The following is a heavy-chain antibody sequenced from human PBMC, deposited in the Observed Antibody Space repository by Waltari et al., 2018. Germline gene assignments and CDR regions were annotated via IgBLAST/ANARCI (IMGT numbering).Heavy chain of an antibody. CDR3: AEGGTMIVVVLPGY. V-gene: IGHV3-23*04. Sequence: EVQLVESGGGLVQPGGSLRLSCAASGFTFSSYAMSWVRQAPGKGLEWVSAISGSGGSTYYADSVKGRFTISRYNSKTTLYLQMNRLRAEDTAVYYCAEGGTMIVVVLPGYWGQGTLVTVSS. CDR1: GFTFSSYA. J-gene: IGHJ4*02. D-gene: IGHD3-22*01. CDR2: ISGSGGST.